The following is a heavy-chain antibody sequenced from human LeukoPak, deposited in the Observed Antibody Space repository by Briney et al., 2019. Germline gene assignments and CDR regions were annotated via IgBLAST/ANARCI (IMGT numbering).Heavy chain of an antibody. J-gene: IGHJ4*02. CDR2: INPNSGGP. CDR3: ARVLGAQYYFDY. Sequence: GASVKVSCKASGYTLNGYSMHWVRQAPGQGLEWMGWINPNSGGPKYARKFQDRATMTWDTSFSTAYMELRSLRSDDTAVYYCARVLGAQYYFDYWGQGTLVTVSS. D-gene: IGHD1-26*01. V-gene: IGHV1-2*02. CDR1: GYTLNGYS.